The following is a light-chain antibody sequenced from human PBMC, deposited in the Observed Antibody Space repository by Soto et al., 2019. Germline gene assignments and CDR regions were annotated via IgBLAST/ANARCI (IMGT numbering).Light chain of an antibody. CDR3: SSFAGSNNWV. J-gene: IGLJ3*02. Sequence: QSALTQPPSASGSPGQSVTISCTGASSDVGADNYVSWYQQHPGKAPKLMIYEISKRPSGVPDRFSGSKSGNTASLTVSGLQAEDEADYYCSSFAGSNNWVFGGGTKLTV. CDR2: EIS. CDR1: SSDVGADNY. V-gene: IGLV2-8*01.